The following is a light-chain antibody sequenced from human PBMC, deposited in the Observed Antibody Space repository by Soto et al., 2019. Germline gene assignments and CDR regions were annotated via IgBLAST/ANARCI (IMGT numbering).Light chain of an antibody. J-gene: IGKJ2*01. Sequence: VLTQSPGTLSLSPGERAAISCSASQSISSSYLAWYQHKPGQAPRLLIYGTSSSATGIPHRLSGRGSGTDCSLTISMLEPEDCGVYYCNKYDVSPPYTFGQRTRLDIK. V-gene: IGKV3-20*01. CDR3: NKYDVSPPYT. CDR2: GTS. CDR1: QSISSSY.